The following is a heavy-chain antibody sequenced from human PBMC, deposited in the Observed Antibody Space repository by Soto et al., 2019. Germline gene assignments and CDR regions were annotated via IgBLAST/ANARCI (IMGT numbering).Heavy chain of an antibody. CDR1: GESISSGGYY. V-gene: IGHV4-31*03. Sequence: QVQLQESGPGLVKPSQTLSLTCNVSGESISSGGYYWSWIRHHPGKGLEWIGYIYDTESAYYNPSIKSRVTISMDTSKNQFAMRLSSVTAADTAVYYCARASSSSSAADYWGQGILGTVSS. CDR2: IYDTESA. J-gene: IGHJ4*02. CDR3: ARASSSSSAADY. D-gene: IGHD6-6*01.